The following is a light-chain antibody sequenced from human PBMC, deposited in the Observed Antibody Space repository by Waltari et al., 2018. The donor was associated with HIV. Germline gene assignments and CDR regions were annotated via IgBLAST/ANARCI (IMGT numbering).Light chain of an antibody. CDR1: QSLLYNSTNKNY. V-gene: IGKV4-1*01. J-gene: IGKJ2*01. CDR2: WAS. Sequence: DVVVTQSTDSLAVSLGETATLSCKSSQSLLYNSTNKNYLAWYQQKPGQRPKLLIYWASTRESGVPDRFSGSGSGTDFTLTISMLQAEDVALYYCQQYYGIPYTFGQGTKLEIK. CDR3: QQYYGIPYT.